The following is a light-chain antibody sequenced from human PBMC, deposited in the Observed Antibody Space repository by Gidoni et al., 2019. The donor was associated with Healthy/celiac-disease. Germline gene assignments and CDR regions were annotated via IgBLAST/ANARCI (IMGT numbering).Light chain of an antibody. J-gene: IGKJ1*01. CDR2: AAS. V-gene: IGKV1-27*01. CDR3: QKYNSART. Sequence: DIQMTQSPSSLSASVGDRVTITCRASKGISNYLAWYQQKPGKVPKLLIYAASTLQSGVPSRFSGSGSGTDFTLTISSLQPEDVATYYCQKYNSARTFGQGTKVEIK. CDR1: KGISNY.